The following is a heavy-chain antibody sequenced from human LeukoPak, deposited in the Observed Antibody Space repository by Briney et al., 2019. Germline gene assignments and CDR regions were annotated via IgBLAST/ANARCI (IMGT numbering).Heavy chain of an antibody. CDR1: GFTFSTYS. CDR2: INTDGSST. D-gene: IGHD2-2*01. CDR3: ATSPFDY. J-gene: IGHJ4*02. Sequence: PGGSLRLSCAASGFTFSTYSMNWVRQAPGKGLVWVSRINTDGSSTSYADSVKGRFTISRDNAKNTLYLQMNSLRAEDTAVYYCATSPFDYWGQGTLVTVSS. V-gene: IGHV3-74*01.